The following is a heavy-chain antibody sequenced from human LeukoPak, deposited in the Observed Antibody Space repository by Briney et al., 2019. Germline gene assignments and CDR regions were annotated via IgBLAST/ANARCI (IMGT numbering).Heavy chain of an antibody. D-gene: IGHD3-3*01. Sequence: GGSLRLSCAASGFTFSSYAMSWVRQAPGKGLKWVSAISGSGGSTYYADSVKGRFTISRDNSKNTLYLQMNSLRAEDTAVYYCAKSRSGYSPQYYFDYWGQGTLVTVSS. CDR3: AKSRSGYSPQYYFDY. J-gene: IGHJ4*02. CDR2: ISGSGGST. V-gene: IGHV3-23*01. CDR1: GFTFSSYA.